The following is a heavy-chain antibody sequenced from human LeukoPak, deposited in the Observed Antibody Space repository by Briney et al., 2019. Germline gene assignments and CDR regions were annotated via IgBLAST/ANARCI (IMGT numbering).Heavy chain of an antibody. CDR1: GFTFSDYY. Sequence: GGSLRLSCAASGFTFSDYYMSWIRQAPGKGLEWVSCISSSGSTIYYADSVKGRFTISRDNAKNSLYLQMNSLRAEDTAVYYCARVLQGGNYDFWSGYRYYYYYYMDVWGKGTTVTVSS. CDR2: ISSSGSTI. J-gene: IGHJ6*03. V-gene: IGHV3-11*01. CDR3: ARVLQGGNYDFWSGYRYYYYYYMDV. D-gene: IGHD3-3*01.